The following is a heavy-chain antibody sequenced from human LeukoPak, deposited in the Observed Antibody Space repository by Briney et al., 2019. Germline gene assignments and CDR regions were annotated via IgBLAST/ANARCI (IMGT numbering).Heavy chain of an antibody. CDR2: IYYSGST. V-gene: IGHV4-39*06. CDR3: ARDHGPGGGRFDP. Sequence: PSETLSLTCTVSGGSISSSSYYWGWIRQPPGKGLEWIGSIYYSGSTYYNPSLKSRVTISVDTSKNQFPLKLSSVTAADTAVYYCARDHGPGGGRFDPWGQGTLVTVSS. J-gene: IGHJ5*02. CDR1: GGSISSSSYY. D-gene: IGHD3-16*01.